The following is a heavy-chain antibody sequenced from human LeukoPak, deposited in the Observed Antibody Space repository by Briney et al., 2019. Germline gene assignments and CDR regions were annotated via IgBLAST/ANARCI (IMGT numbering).Heavy chain of an antibody. CDR2: ISGSGGST. CDR3: AKDRIAAAAIDAFDI. V-gene: IGHV3-23*01. Sequence: PSGGSLRLSCAASGFTFSSYAMSWVRQAPGKGLEWVSAISGSGGSTYYADSVKGRFTISRDNPKNTLYLQMNSLRAEDTAVYYCAKDRIAAAAIDAFDIWGQGTMVTVSS. D-gene: IGHD6-13*01. CDR1: GFTFSSYA. J-gene: IGHJ3*02.